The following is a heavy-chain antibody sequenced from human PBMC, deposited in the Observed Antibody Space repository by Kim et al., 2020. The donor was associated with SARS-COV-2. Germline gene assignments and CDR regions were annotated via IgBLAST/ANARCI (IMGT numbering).Heavy chain of an antibody. CDR3: ASLTSNYYDNV. V-gene: IGHV3-33*01. CDR1: AVSFSNYD. J-gene: IGHJ6*02. D-gene: IGHD3-22*01. CDR2: IFYDGTKK. Sequence: GGSLRLSCAASAVSFSNYDMQWVRQAPGKGLEWVTTIFYDGTKKYHADSVKGRFTISRDNSNNTLYLQMHSLRAEDTAIYYCASLTSNYYDNVWGQGTTVTVSS.